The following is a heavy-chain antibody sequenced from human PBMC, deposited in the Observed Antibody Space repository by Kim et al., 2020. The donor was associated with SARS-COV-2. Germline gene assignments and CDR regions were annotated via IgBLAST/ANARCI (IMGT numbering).Heavy chain of an antibody. D-gene: IGHD3-22*01. V-gene: IGHV4-4*02. CDR2: IYHSGST. Sequence: SETLSLTCAVSGGSISSSNWWSWVRQPPGKGLEWIGEIYHSGSTNYNPSLKSRVTISVDKSKNQFSLKLSSVTAADTAVYYCARDRVLDYYDSSGYYDYWGQGTLVTVSS. CDR3: ARDRVLDYYDSSGYYDY. CDR1: GGSISSSNW. J-gene: IGHJ4*02.